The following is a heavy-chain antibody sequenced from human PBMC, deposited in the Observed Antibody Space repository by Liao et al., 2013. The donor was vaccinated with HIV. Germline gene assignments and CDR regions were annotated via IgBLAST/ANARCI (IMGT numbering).Heavy chain of an antibody. CDR3: ARGPYYYDTSGYRFDY. J-gene: IGHJ4*02. CDR2: IYYSGTT. D-gene: IGHD3-22*01. Sequence: QVQLQESGPGLVKPSQTLSLTCTVSGGSISSGTYSWSWIRQTPGKGLDWMGYIYYSGTTNYNPSLKSRVTISVDTSKNQFSLKLSSVTAADTAVYYCARGPYYYDTSGYRFDYWGQGTLVTGLL. V-gene: IGHV4-30-4*07. CDR1: GGSISSGTYS.